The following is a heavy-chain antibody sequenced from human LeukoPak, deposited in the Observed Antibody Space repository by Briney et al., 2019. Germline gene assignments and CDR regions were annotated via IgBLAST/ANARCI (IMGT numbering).Heavy chain of an antibody. CDR2: IYYSGDT. CDR3: AAYCSGGSCHSDY. D-gene: IGHD2-15*01. V-gene: IGHV4-39*01. CDR1: SGSISSSSYY. J-gene: IGHJ4*02. Sequence: ETLSLTCIVSSGSISSSSYYWGWIRHPPGKGREGIGSIYYSGDTYYSPSLTSRVTISVDTSKNQCSLKLSSVPAADTAVYYCAAYCSGGSCHSDYWGQGTLVTVSS.